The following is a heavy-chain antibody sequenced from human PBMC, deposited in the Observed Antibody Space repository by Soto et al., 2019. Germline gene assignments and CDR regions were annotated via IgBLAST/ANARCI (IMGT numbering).Heavy chain of an antibody. CDR1: GFTFGTTD. CDR2: IDGSGGIT. J-gene: IGHJ5*02. D-gene: IGHD3-10*01. V-gene: IGHV3-23*01. Sequence: QLLQSGGGLVQPGGSLTLSCAASGFTFGTTDMSWVRQAPGEGLEWVSTIDGSGGITYYADSVKGRFTISRDNSRNTGYLQMTSLRGDDTALYYCVKNSGWFNTWGQGARVTVSS. CDR3: VKNSGWFNT.